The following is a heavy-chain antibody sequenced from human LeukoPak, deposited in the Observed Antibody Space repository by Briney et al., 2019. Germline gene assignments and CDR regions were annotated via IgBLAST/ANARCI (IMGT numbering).Heavy chain of an antibody. CDR3: AREGTYYDFWSGYSEYYFDY. D-gene: IGHD3-3*01. V-gene: IGHV4-30-4*08. Sequence: SETLSLTCTVSGGSISSGDYYWSWIRQPPGKGLEWIGYIYYSGSTYYNPSLKSRVTISVDTSKNQFSLKLGSVTAADTAVYYCAREGTYYDFWSGYSEYYFDYWGQGTLVTVSS. J-gene: IGHJ4*02. CDR1: GGSISSGDYY. CDR2: IYYSGST.